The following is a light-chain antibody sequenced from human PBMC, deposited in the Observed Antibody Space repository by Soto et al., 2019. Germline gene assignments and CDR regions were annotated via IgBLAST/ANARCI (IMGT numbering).Light chain of an antibody. CDR3: QKRSNWPAYT. CDR2: DAS. V-gene: IGKV3-11*01. J-gene: IGKJ2*01. Sequence: EIVLTQSPATLSLSPGDRATLSCRASQSVSNYLAWYQQKPGQAPRLLIYDASNRATGIPARFSGSGSGTDFTLTISSLEPEDYAVYYCQKRSNWPAYTFGQGTRLEIK. CDR1: QSVSNY.